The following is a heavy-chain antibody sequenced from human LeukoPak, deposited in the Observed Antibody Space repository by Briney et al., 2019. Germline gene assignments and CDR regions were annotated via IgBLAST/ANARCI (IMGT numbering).Heavy chain of an antibody. CDR2: ISYDGSNK. CDR1: GFTFSSYA. J-gene: IGHJ4*02. Sequence: PGGSLRLSCAASGFTFSSYAMHWVRQAPGKGLEWVAVISYDGSNKYYADSVKGRFTISRDNSKNTLYLQMNSLRAEDTAVYYCARDAYCSGGSCYSGLDYWGQGTLVTVSS. D-gene: IGHD2-15*01. CDR3: ARDAYCSGGSCYSGLDY. V-gene: IGHV3-30*04.